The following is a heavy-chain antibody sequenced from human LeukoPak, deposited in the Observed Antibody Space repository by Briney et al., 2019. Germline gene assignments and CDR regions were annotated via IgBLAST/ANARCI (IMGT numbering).Heavy chain of an antibody. D-gene: IGHD6-19*01. CDR3: AKGVSGWPYYLDY. J-gene: IGHJ4*02. CDR2: ITGSSGST. Sequence: GGSLRLSCAASGFTFSDYYMSWIRQAPGKGLEWVSAITGSSGSTYFADSAKGRFTISRDNSKNMLYLQMNSLRAEDSAVYYCAKGVSGWPYYLDYWGQGTLVTVSS. V-gene: IGHV3-23*01. CDR1: GFTFSDYY.